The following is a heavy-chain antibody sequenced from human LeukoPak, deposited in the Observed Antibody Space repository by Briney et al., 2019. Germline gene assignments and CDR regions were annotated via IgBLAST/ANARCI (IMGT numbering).Heavy chain of an antibody. J-gene: IGHJ4*02. CDR2: INHSGGT. CDR1: GGSFSGYY. Sequence: SETLSLTCAVYGGSFSGYYWSWIRQPPGKGLEWIGEINHSGGTYYNPSLKSRVTISVDTSKNQFSLKLSSVTAADTAVYYCARQSGEGYDILTGPRLIIGYWGQGTLVTVSS. D-gene: IGHD3-9*01. CDR3: ARQSGEGYDILTGPRLIIGY. V-gene: IGHV4-34*01.